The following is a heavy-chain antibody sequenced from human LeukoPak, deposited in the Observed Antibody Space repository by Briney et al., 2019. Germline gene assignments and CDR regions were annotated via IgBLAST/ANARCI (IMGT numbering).Heavy chain of an antibody. J-gene: IGHJ4*02. CDR1: GFIFSSYG. CDR3: AKQVPAAYVDY. CDR2: ILFGGITK. D-gene: IGHD2-2*01. V-gene: IGHV3-30*18. Sequence: GGSLRLSCAASGFIFSSYGLHWVRQAPGKGLEWVAVILFGGITKYYADSVKGRLTISRDNSRNTLYLQMNSLRAEDTAVYYCAKQVPAAYVDYWGQGTLVPVSS.